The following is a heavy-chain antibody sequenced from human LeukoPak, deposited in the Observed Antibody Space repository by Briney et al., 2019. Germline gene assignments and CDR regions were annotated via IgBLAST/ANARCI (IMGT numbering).Heavy chain of an antibody. CDR3: AKWGPHCVGDYCPALDS. J-gene: IGHJ4*02. V-gene: IGHV4-34*01. CDR2: INHSGST. Sequence: SETLSLTCAVYGGSFSGYYWIWIRQPPGKGLEWIGEINHSGSTNYNPSLKSRVTISVDTSKNQFSLKLSSVTAADTAVYYCAKWGPHCVGDYCPALDSWGQGTLVTVSS. CDR1: GGSFSGYY. D-gene: IGHD2-21*02.